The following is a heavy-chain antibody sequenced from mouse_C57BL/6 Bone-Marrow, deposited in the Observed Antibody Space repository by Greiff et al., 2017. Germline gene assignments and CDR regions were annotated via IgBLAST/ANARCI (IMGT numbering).Heavy chain of an antibody. Sequence: VQLVESGPGLVQPSQSLSITCTVSGFSLTSYGVHWVRQSPGKGLEWLGVIWRGGSTDYNAAFMSRLSITKDNSKTQVFFKMNSLQADDTAIYYCAKNPLNCYGSSYVLYWYFDVWGTGTTVTVSS. CDR1: GFSLTSYG. CDR2: IWRGGST. V-gene: IGHV2-5*01. CDR3: AKNPLNCYGSSYVLYWYFDV. D-gene: IGHD1-1*01. J-gene: IGHJ1*03.